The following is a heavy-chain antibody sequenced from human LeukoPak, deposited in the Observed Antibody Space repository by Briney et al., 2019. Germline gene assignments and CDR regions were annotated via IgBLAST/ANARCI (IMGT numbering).Heavy chain of an antibody. V-gene: IGHV3-21*01. J-gene: IGHJ3*02. CDR1: GFTFSSYS. Sequence: GGSLRLSCAASGFTFSSYSMSWVRQAPGKGLEWVSVISPGTTTIHYADSVKGRFTISRDNAKNSLFLQMNSLRAEDTAVYYCTRSLPGTTFDIWGQGTMVTVSS. CDR2: ISPGTTTI. CDR3: TRSLPGTTFDI. D-gene: IGHD4-17*01.